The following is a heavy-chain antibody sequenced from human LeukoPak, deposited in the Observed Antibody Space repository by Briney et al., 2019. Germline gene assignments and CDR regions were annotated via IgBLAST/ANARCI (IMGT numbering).Heavy chain of an antibody. J-gene: IGHJ6*03. D-gene: IGHD3-22*01. V-gene: IGHV3-64*01. CDR3: ARDSGRHYDSSGYYYWGWGRDYYYYYYMDV. CDR1: GFTFSSYA. CDR2: ISSNGGST. Sequence: GGSLRLSCAASGFTFSSYAMHWVRQAPGKGLEYVSAISSNGGSTYYANSVKGRFTISRDNSKNTLYLQMGSLRAEDMAVYYCARDSGRHYDSSGYYYWGWGRDYYYYYYMDVWGKGTTVTISS.